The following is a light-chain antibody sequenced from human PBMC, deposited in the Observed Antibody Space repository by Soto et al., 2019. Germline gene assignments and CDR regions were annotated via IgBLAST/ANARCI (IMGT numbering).Light chain of an antibody. V-gene: IGKV1-5*01. Sequence: IQMTHSPSTLSASVGDIVTITCRSSHSISSWLEWYQQKPGKATKLLIYDDSSLESGVPSRLSGSGSGKEFTITISSLQPDDFATYYCQQYNSYSWTFGQGTKVDIK. CDR3: QQYNSYSWT. CDR1: HSISSW. J-gene: IGKJ1*01. CDR2: DDS.